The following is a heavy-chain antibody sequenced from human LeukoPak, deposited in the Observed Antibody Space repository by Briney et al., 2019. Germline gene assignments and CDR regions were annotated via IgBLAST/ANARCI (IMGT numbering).Heavy chain of an antibody. J-gene: IGHJ4*02. CDR3: ARLRSPVTILYYFDY. CDR2: FYCSGST. CDR1: GGSISSSTYC. Sequence: SETLSLTCTVSGGSISSSTYCWGWIRQPPGKGLEWIGSFYCSGSTYYNPSLKSRVTISVDTSKNQFSLKLSSVTAADAAVYYCARLRSPVTILYYFDYWGQGTLVTVSS. D-gene: IGHD4-17*01. V-gene: IGHV4-39*01.